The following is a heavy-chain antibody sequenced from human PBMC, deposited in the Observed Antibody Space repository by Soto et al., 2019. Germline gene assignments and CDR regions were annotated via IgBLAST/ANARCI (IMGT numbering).Heavy chain of an antibody. Sequence: QVQLVESGGGLVKPGESLRLSCVASGFFFSDYYISWIRQAPGKGLECVAYISGTGDTKYYAESVRGRFTISRDNTKKSVFLQVNSLRADDTAVYYCAIGGGQIYYAGMDVWGQGTTVTVSS. J-gene: IGHJ6*02. D-gene: IGHD3-22*01. CDR3: AIGGGQIYYAGMDV. CDR2: ISGTGDTK. CDR1: GFFFSDYY. V-gene: IGHV3-11*01.